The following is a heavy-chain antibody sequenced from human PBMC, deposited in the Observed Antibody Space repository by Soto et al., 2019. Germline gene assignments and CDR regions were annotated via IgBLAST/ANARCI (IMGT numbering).Heavy chain of an antibody. V-gene: IGHV4-59*08. CDR3: ARGDYYGSGSYYNPTMDV. D-gene: IGHD3-10*01. CDR2: IYYSGST. Sequence: SETLSLTCTVSGGSISSYYWSWIRQPPGKGLEWIGYIYYSGSTNYNPSLKSRVTISVDTSKNQFSLKLSSVTAADTAVYYCARGDYYGSGSYYNPTMDVWGKGTTVTVSS. J-gene: IGHJ6*03. CDR1: GGSISSYY.